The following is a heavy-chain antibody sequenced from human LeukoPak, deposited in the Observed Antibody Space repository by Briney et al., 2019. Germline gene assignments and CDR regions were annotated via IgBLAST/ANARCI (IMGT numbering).Heavy chain of an antibody. CDR2: IYHSGST. Sequence: PSETLSLTCAVSGGSISSSNWWSWVRQPPGKGLEWIGEIYHSGSTNYNPSLKSRVTISVDTSKNQFSLKLSSVTAADTALYFCARDRTARDYDSANRFDPWGRGILVTVSS. J-gene: IGHJ5*02. CDR1: GGSISSSNW. V-gene: IGHV4-4*02. D-gene: IGHD3-3*01. CDR3: ARDRTARDYDSANRFDP.